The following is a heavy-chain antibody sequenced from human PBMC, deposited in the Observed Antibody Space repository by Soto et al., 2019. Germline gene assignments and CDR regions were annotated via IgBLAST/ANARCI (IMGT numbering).Heavy chain of an antibody. CDR3: ASGRGGYSYGPPDY. D-gene: IGHD5-18*01. Sequence: EVQLVESGGGLVQPGRSLRLSCAASGFTFDDYAMHWVRQAPGKGLEWVSGISWNSGSIGYADSVKGRFTISRDNAKNSLYLQMNSLRAEDTALYYCASGRGGYSYGPPDYWGQGTLVTVSS. CDR1: GFTFDDYA. CDR2: ISWNSGSI. J-gene: IGHJ4*02. V-gene: IGHV3-9*01.